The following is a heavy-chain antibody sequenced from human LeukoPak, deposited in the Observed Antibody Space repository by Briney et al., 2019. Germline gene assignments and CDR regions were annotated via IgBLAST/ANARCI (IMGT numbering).Heavy chain of an antibody. CDR1: NGPITSTKW. Sequence: PSGTLSLTCTVPNGPITSTKWWSWARQPPGKGLEWIGEISHTGSTNYNPSFNSRVTMSVDKSKNQFSLNLKSVTAADTALYYCASSSLVVVVTYGFDIWGRGTAVTVSS. D-gene: IGHD2-21*01. CDR3: ASSSLVVVVTYGFDI. V-gene: IGHV4-4*02. J-gene: IGHJ3*02. CDR2: ISHTGST.